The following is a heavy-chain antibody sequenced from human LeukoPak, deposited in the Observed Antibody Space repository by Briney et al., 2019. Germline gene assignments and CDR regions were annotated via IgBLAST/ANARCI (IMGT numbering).Heavy chain of an antibody. CDR1: GYTFTSYA. V-gene: IGHV1-3*01. J-gene: IGHJ5*02. CDR2: INAGNGNT. Sequence: ASVKVPCKASGYTFTSYAMHWVRQAPGQRLEWMGWINAGNGNTKYSQKFQGRVTITRDTSASTAYMELSSLRSEDTAVYYCARRSIAAAGTFDPWGQGTLVTVSS. CDR3: ARRSIAAAGTFDP. D-gene: IGHD6-13*01.